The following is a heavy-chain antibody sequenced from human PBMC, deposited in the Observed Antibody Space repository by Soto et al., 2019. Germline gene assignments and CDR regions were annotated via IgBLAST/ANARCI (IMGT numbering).Heavy chain of an antibody. Sequence: GASVKVSCKASGYTFTSYYMHWVRQAPGQGLEWMGIINPSGGSTSYAQKFQGRVTMTRDTSTSTVYMELSSLRSEDTAVYYCASGTLAVGGTMRWIDPWYTGIVVTVS. J-gene: IGHJ5*02. V-gene: IGHV1-46*03. CDR2: INPSGGST. CDR3: ASGTLAVGGTMRWIDP. D-gene: IGHD6-19*01. CDR1: GYTFTSYY.